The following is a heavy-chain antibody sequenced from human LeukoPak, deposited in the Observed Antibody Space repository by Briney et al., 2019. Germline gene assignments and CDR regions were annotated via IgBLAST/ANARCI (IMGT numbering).Heavy chain of an antibody. V-gene: IGHV3-48*02. J-gene: IGHJ4*02. D-gene: IGHD3-22*01. Sequence: GGSLRLSCAASGFTFSSYSMNWVRQAPGEGLEWVSYISSSSSTIYYADSVKGRFTISRDNAKNSLYLQMNSLRDEDTAVYYCARDYYDSSGYYWSVQYFDYWGQGTLVTVSS. CDR1: GFTFSSYS. CDR2: ISSSSSTI. CDR3: ARDYYDSSGYYWSVQYFDY.